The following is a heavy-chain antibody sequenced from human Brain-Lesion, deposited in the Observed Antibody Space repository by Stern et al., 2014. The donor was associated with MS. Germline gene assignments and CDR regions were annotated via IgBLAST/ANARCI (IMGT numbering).Heavy chain of an antibody. CDR1: DDSLNSVVYS. CDR3: ARGDHRNSYDSSGYYYFVFDV. V-gene: IGHV4-30-2*01. J-gene: IGHJ3*01. D-gene: IGHD3-22*01. CDR2: IYHSGSS. Sequence: QVQLQESGPGLVKPSQTLSLTCAVSDDSLNSVVYSWSWIPQPPGKGLEWIGSIYHSGSSYFSASLKSRVTISVDRSKNQFSLKLSSVTAADTAVYYCARGDHRNSYDSSGYYYFVFDVWGQGTMVTVSS.